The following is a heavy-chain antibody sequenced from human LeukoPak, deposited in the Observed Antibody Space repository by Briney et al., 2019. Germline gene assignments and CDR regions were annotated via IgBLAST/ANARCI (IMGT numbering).Heavy chain of an antibody. CDR2: ISAYNGNT. Sequence: GASVNPSCNASDPTFTSFGTSWVRQAPGQGLEWMGWISAYNGNTNYAQKLQGRVTMTTDTSTSTAYMELRSLRSDDTAVYYCARDLSGSYYSYFDYWGQGTLVTVSS. CDR3: ARDLSGSYYSYFDY. D-gene: IGHD1-26*01. V-gene: IGHV1-18*01. J-gene: IGHJ4*02. CDR1: DPTFTSFG.